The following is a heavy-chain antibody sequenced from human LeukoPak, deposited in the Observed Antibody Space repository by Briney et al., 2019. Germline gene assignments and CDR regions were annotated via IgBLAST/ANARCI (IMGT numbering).Heavy chain of an antibody. CDR2: IRYDGSDK. CDR3: AKGDTS. CDR1: GFNFSKYD. V-gene: IGHV3-30*02. Sequence: GGSLRLSCAASGFNFSKYDMHWVRQAPGKGLEWVAFIRYDGSDKYYADSVKGRFTISRDNSKNTLYLQMNSLRTEDTAVYYCAKGDTSWGQGTLVTVSP. J-gene: IGHJ5*02. D-gene: IGHD2-21*02.